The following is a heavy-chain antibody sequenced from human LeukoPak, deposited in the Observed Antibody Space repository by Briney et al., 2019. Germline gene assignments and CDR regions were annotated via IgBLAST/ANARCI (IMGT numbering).Heavy chain of an antibody. D-gene: IGHD6-13*01. CDR1: GYTFTSYG. CDR3: ARGGSQYSSSWYYYYYMDV. Sequence: ASVKVSCKASGYTFTSYGISWVRQAPGQGLEWMGWISAYNGNTNYAQKLQGRVTMTTDTSTSTAYMELRSLRSDDTAVYYCARGGSQYSSSWYYYYYMDVWGKGTTVTISS. V-gene: IGHV1-18*01. CDR2: ISAYNGNT. J-gene: IGHJ6*03.